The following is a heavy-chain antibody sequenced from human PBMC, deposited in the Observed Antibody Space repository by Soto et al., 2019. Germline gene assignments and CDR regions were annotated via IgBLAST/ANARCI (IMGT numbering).Heavy chain of an antibody. D-gene: IGHD6-13*01. CDR1: GGSISSYY. CDR3: ARGGSSSWLIDWFEP. Sequence: PSETLSLTCTVSGGSISSYYWTWIRQPPGKGLEWIGYIYYSGSTNYNPSLKSRVTISVATSKNQFSLKLSSVTAADTAVYYCARGGSSSWLIDWFEPWGQGTLVTVSS. CDR2: IYYSGST. J-gene: IGHJ5*02. V-gene: IGHV4-59*01.